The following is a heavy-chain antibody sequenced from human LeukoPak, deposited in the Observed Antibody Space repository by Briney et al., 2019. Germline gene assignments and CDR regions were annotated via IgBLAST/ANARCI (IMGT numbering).Heavy chain of an antibody. D-gene: IGHD3-22*01. J-gene: IGHJ4*02. Sequence: GGSLRLSCSASGFTFSTYAMSWVRRAPGKGLEWVSAISGSGDTTYFADSVKGRFTISRDNSKNTLYLQMNSLRGEDTAVYFCAKRAGVGSGSPLNNYFDYRGQGTLVTVSS. V-gene: IGHV3-23*01. CDR2: ISGSGDTT. CDR3: AKRAGVGSGSPLNNYFDY. CDR1: GFTFSTYA.